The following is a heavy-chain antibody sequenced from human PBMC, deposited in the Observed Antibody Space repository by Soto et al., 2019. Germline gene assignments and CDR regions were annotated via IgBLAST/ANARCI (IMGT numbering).Heavy chain of an antibody. D-gene: IGHD5-12*01. J-gene: IGHJ4*02. V-gene: IGHV1-69*02. CDR1: GGTFSSYT. Sequence: QVQLVQSGAEVKKPGSSVKVSCKASGGTFSSYTISWVRQAPGQGLEWMGRIIPILGIANYAQKFQGRVTITADKSTSTAYMELSSLRYEDTAVYSCARVRLGDGYNGYWGQGTLVTVSS. CDR2: IIPILGIA. CDR3: ARVRLGDGYNGY.